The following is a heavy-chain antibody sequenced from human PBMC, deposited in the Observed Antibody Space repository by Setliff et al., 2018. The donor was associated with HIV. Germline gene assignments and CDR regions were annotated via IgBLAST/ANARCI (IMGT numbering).Heavy chain of an antibody. CDR1: GGSISSGSYY. D-gene: IGHD3-22*01. J-gene: IGHJ4*02. CDR3: AGYSFGYYRGFDF. CDR2: VYYSGST. Sequence: PSETLSLTCTVSGGSISSGSYYWSWIRQPAGKGLEWIGYVYYSGSTNYDPSLKSRVSISVDTSKDQFSLKLSSVTAADTAVYYCAGYSFGYYRGFDFWGQGTPVTVSS. V-gene: IGHV4-61*10.